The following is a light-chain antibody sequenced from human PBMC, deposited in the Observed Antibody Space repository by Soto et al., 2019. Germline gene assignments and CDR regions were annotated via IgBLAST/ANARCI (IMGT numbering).Light chain of an antibody. CDR1: SSDVGGYNY. V-gene: IGLV2-8*01. CDR2: EVS. CDR3: SSYAGSNNLV. J-gene: IGLJ2*01. Sequence: QSVLTQPPSASGSPGQSVTISCTGTSSDVGGYNYVSWYQQHPGKAPKLMIYEVSKRPSGVPDRFSGSKSGNTASLTASGLQAEGEADYYCSSYAGSNNLVFGGGTKLTVL.